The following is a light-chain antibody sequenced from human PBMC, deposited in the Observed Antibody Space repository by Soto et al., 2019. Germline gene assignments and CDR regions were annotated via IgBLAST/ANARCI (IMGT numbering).Light chain of an antibody. CDR2: STN. V-gene: IGLV8-61*01. J-gene: IGLJ3*02. Sequence: QAVVTQEPSSSVSPGGSVTLTCGLSPGSVSTIHYASWYQQTPGQAPRTLIYSTNTRSAGVPDRFSGSILGNKAALTISGAQPDDESDYHCVLYMRSVIWLFGGGTKLTVL. CDR3: VLYMRSVIWL. CDR1: PGSVSTIHY.